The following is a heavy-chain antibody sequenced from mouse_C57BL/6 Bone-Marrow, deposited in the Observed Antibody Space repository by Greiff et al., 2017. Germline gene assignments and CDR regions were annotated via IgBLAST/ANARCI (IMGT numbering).Heavy chain of an antibody. V-gene: IGHV5-4*01. CDR3: AGEDWDEGYFDV. D-gene: IGHD4-1*01. Sequence: EVQLQESGGGLVKPGGSLKLSCAASGFTFSSYAMSWVRQTPEKRLEWVATISHGGSYTYYPDNVKGRFTISRDNAKNNLYLQMSHLKSEDTAMYYCAGEDWDEGYFDVGGTGATVTVSS. CDR2: ISHGGSYT. CDR1: GFTFSSYA. J-gene: IGHJ1*03.